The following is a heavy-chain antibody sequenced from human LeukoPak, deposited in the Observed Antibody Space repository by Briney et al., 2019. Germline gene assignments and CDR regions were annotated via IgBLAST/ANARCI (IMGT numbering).Heavy chain of an antibody. CDR2: ISYDGSQE. Sequence: PGGSLRLSCSASGFTFSDYAMHWVRQAPGKGLEWVAIISYDGSQEHFGDSVRGRFTVSRDDSENTLYLQMNSLKTEDTAVYSCAKGGDGKIPFDNWGQGTLVTVSS. D-gene: IGHD5-24*01. V-gene: IGHV3-30*04. CDR1: GFTFSDYA. CDR3: AKGGDGKIPFDN. J-gene: IGHJ4*02.